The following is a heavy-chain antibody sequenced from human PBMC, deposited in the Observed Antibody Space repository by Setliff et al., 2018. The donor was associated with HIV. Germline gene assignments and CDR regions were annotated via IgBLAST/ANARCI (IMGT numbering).Heavy chain of an antibody. V-gene: IGHV4-39*07. J-gene: IGHJ4*02. CDR2: IHYNERT. Sequence: PSETLSLTCTVSGGSASNSRYYWAWIRQPPGKGLEYIGSIHYNERTYYNPSLKSRVTISVDTSKNQFSLKLSSVTAADTAVYYCARDPKYYYFDYWGQGTLVTVSS. CDR1: GGSASNSRYY. CDR3: ARDPKYYYFDY. D-gene: IGHD2-2*01.